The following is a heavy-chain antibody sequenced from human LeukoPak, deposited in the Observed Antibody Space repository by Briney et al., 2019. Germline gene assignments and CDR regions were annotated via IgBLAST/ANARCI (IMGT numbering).Heavy chain of an antibody. D-gene: IGHD5-12*01. J-gene: IGHJ4*02. Sequence: SETLSLTCTVSGGSISNSYWNWIRQPPGKGLEWIGYIYYSGATKYNPSLRSRVTISVDTSKNQFSLRLTSVTAADTAVYYCARGFDSKSTYFDYWGQGTLVTVSS. CDR3: ARGFDSKSTYFDY. V-gene: IGHV4-59*01. CDR2: IYYSGAT. CDR1: GGSISNSY.